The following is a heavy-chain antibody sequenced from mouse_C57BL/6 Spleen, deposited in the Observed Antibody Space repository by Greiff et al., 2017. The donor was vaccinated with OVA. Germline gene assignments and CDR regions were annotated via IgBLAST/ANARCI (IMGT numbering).Heavy chain of an antibody. CDR1: GYTFTSYG. Sequence: QVQLQQSGAELARPGASVKLSCKASGYTFTSYGISWVKQRTGQGLEWIGEIYPRSGNTYYTEKFKGKATLTADKSSSTAYMELRSLTSEDSAIYFCARSGTTYFDDWGQGTTLTVSS. D-gene: IGHD1-1*02. CDR3: ARSGTTYFDD. CDR2: IYPRSGNT. J-gene: IGHJ2*01. V-gene: IGHV1-81*01.